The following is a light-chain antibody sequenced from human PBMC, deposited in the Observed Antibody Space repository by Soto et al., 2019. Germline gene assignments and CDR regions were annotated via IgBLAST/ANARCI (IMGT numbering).Light chain of an antibody. CDR2: DVN. CDR3: CSYTGTYTWV. CDR1: RSDVGGYNY. J-gene: IGLJ3*02. Sequence: QSALTQPRSVSGSPGQSVTISCTGTRSDVGGYNYVSWYEQYPGKAPKLVIYDVNKRPSGVPDRFSGSKSGNTASLTISGLRAEDEADYYCCSYTGTYTWVFGGGTKLTVL. V-gene: IGLV2-11*01.